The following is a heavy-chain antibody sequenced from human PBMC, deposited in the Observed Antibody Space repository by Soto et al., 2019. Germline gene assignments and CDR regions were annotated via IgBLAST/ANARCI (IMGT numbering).Heavy chain of an antibody. CDR1: GGSLNNYY. J-gene: IGHJ4*02. D-gene: IGHD3-16*01. Sequence: LETLSLTCTVSGGSLNNYYWSWIRQPAGKGLEWIGRIYTVGSTNYNPSLKSRVTMSIDTSKNQFSLRLTSVTAADTAVYYCARSPLTHSYAQFDSWGQGSLVTVSS. CDR3: ARSPLTHSYAQFDS. CDR2: IYTVGST. V-gene: IGHV4-4*07.